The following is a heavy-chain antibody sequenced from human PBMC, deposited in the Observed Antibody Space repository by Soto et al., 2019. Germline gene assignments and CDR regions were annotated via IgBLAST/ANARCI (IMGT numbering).Heavy chain of an antibody. J-gene: IGHJ6*03. CDR2: IWYDGSNK. V-gene: IGHV3-33*01. Sequence: GGSLRLSCAASGFTFSSYGMHWVRQAPGKGLEWVAVIWYDGSNKYYADSVKGRFTISRDNSKNTLYLQMNSLRAEDTAVYYCAISGDSLYYYSYYMDVRGKGTTVTGSS. CDR1: GFTFSSYG. D-gene: IGHD4-17*01. CDR3: AISGDSLYYYSYYMDV.